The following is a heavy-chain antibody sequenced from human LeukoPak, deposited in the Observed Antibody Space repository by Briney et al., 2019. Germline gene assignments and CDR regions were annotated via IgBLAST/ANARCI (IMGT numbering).Heavy chain of an antibody. D-gene: IGHD5-24*01. J-gene: IGHJ6*03. CDR1: GFTFRNYA. CDR2: ISYAGSNE. V-gene: IGHV3-30*14. CDR3: ARSSRGDGYNFFYYYYMDV. Sequence: GGSLRLSCAPSGFTFRNYAMHWVRQAPGKGLEWVAVISYAGSNEHYADSVKGRFTISRDNSKNTLYLQMNSLRAEDTAVYYCARSSRGDGYNFFYYYYMDVWGKGTTVTISS.